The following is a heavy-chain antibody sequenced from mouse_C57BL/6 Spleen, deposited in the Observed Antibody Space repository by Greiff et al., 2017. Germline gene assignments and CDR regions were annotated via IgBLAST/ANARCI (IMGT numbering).Heavy chain of an antibody. V-gene: IGHV1-66*01. CDR2: IYPGSGNT. J-gene: IGHJ1*03. CDR3: AREDYGSSGWYFDV. D-gene: IGHD1-1*01. CDR1: GYSFTSYY. Sequence: VKLMESGPELVKPGASVKISCKASGYSFTSYYIHWVKQRPGQGLEWIGWIYPGSGNTKYNEKFKGKATLTADTSSSTAYMQLSSLTSEDSAVYYCAREDYGSSGWYFDVWGTGTTVTVSS.